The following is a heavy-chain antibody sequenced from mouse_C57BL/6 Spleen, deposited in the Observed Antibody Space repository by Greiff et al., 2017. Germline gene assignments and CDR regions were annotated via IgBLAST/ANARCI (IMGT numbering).Heavy chain of an antibody. CDR3: TFLGRGY. D-gene: IGHD4-1*01. V-gene: IGHV14-4*01. CDR1: GFNIKDDY. Sequence: VQLKQSGAELVRPGASVKLSCTASGFNIKDDYMHWVKQRPEQGLEWIGWIDPENGDSEYASKFQGKATITADTSSNTAYLQLSSLTSEDTTVYYCTFLGRGYWGQGTTLTVSS. J-gene: IGHJ2*01. CDR2: IDPENGDS.